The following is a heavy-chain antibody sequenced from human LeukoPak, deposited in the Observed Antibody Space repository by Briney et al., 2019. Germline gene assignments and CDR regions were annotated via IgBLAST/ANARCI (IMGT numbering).Heavy chain of an antibody. CDR2: INHSGST. CDR3: ARDDQYGSGSYRLLSRNWFDP. D-gene: IGHD3-10*01. CDR1: GGSFSGYY. Sequence: SETLSLTCAVYGGSFSGYYWSWIRQPPGKGLEWSGEINHSGSTNYNPSLKSRVTISVDTSKNQFSLKLSSVTAADTAVYYCARDDQYGSGSYRLLSRNWFDPWGQGTLVTVSS. V-gene: IGHV4-34*01. J-gene: IGHJ5*02.